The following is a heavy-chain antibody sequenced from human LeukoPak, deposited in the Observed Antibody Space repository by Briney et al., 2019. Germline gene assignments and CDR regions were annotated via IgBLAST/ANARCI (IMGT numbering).Heavy chain of an antibody. Sequence: GGSLRLSCAVSGFRFDDFAMHWVRQAPGKGLEWVASISYNSGSIDYAYSVKGRFTISRDNAKNSLYLQMNSLRAEDTAVYYCAELGITMIGGVWGKGTTVTISS. J-gene: IGHJ6*04. D-gene: IGHD3-10*02. CDR1: GFRFDDFA. CDR3: AELGITMIGGV. CDR2: ISYNSGSI. V-gene: IGHV3-9*01.